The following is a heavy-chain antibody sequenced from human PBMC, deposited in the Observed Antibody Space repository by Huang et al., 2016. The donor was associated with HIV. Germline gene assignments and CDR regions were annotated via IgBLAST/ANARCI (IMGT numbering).Heavy chain of an antibody. J-gene: IGHJ4*02. D-gene: IGHD6-13*01. CDR3: AKGGSAAAVLDF. Sequence: VESGGGVVQPGRSLRISCAASGFTFSSYDMHWVRQAPGKGLGWVAVISYDGKTKYYADSVKGRFSISRDNSKTTVYLQLNSLRVEDTAVYYCAKGGSAAAVLDFWGQGTLVTVSS. V-gene: IGHV3-30*18. CDR1: GFTFSSYD. CDR2: ISYDGKTK.